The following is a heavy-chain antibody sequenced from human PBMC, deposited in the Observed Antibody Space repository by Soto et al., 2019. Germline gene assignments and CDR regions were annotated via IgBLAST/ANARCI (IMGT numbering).Heavy chain of an antibody. V-gene: IGHV3-15*01. CDR3: TTEEGSYDSSGYYYGY. CDR1: GFTFSNAG. CDR2: IKSKTDGGTT. Sequence: GGSLRLSCAASGFTFSNAGMSWVRQAPGKGLEWVGRIKSKTDGGTTDYAAPVKGRFTISRDDSKNTLYMQMNSLKTEDTAVYYCTTEEGSYDSSGYYYGYWGQGTLVTVSS. J-gene: IGHJ4*02. D-gene: IGHD3-22*01.